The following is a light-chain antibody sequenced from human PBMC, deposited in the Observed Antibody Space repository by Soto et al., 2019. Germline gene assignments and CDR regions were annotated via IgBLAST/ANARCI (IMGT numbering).Light chain of an antibody. J-gene: IGKJ1*01. CDR2: AAS. CDR3: QHSYTTPPWT. Sequence: DIQMTQSPSSVSASVGDRITITCRASQSILKYLNWYQQKPGKAPNLLISAASNFHSGVPSRFSGSGSGTDFTLTISSLQTEDFATYYCQHSYTTPPWTFGQGTKVEIK. CDR1: QSILKY. V-gene: IGKV1-39*01.